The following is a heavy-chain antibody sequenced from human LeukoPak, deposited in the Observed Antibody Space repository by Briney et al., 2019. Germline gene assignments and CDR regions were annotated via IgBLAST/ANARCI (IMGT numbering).Heavy chain of an antibody. CDR1: GFTFSSYS. V-gene: IGHV3-21*01. CDR3: ASTAGYSSGWYGY. J-gene: IGHJ4*02. CDR2: ISSSSYI. D-gene: IGHD6-19*01. Sequence: GGSLRLSCAASGFTFSSYSMNWVRQAPGKGLEWVSSISSSSYIYYADSVKGRFTISRDNAKNSLYLQMNSLRAEDTAVYYCASTAGYSSGWYGYWGQGTLVTVSS.